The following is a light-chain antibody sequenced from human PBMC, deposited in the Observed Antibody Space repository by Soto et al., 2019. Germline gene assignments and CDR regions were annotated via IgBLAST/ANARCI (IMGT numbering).Light chain of an antibody. Sequence: EIVLTQSPGTLSLSPGERASLSCRASQSVSSNYLAWYQQKPGQAPRLLIYGASSRATGIPDRFSGSGSATDFTLTISRLESEDFAVYYCQLYGSSPPMYTFGQGTKLEVK. CDR2: GAS. CDR3: QLYGSSPPMYT. V-gene: IGKV3-20*01. J-gene: IGKJ2*01. CDR1: QSVSSNY.